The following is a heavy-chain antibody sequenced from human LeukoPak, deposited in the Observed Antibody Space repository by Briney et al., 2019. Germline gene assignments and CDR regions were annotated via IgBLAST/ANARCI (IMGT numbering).Heavy chain of an antibody. Sequence: GGSLRLSCTASGFTFSSYAMSWVRQAPGKGLEWVSGISGSGGSTFYADSVKGRFTISRDNSKSTLYLQVNSLRAEDTAVYYCAKPVRGSNRPYYFDFWGQGTLVTVSS. J-gene: IGHJ4*02. CDR3: AKPVRGSNRPYYFDF. CDR2: ISGSGGST. V-gene: IGHV3-23*01. D-gene: IGHD1-26*01. CDR1: GFTFSSYA.